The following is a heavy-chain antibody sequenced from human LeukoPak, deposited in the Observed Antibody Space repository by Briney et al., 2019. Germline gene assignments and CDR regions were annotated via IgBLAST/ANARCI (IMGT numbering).Heavy chain of an antibody. V-gene: IGHV3-23*01. D-gene: IGHD2-21*02. CDR3: AKLGYCGGDCYSFEDY. J-gene: IGHJ4*02. Sequence: PGGSLRLSCAASGFTFSSHAMTWVRLAPGKGLEWVSAISGNGGGTYYADSLEGRFTISRDNSKNTLYLLMNSLRAKDTAVYYCAKLGYCGGDCYSFEDYWGQGTLVTVSS. CDR1: GFTFSSHA. CDR2: ISGNGGGT.